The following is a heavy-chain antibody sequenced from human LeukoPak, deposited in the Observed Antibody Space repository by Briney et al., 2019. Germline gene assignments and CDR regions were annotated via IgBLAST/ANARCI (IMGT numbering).Heavy chain of an antibody. CDR1: GGSVTDYY. CDR2: IYYTGT. Sequence: SETLSLTCTVSGGSVTDYYWSWIRQSPGKGLEWIGYIYYTGTSYNPSLKSRVAISADTSKNQFSLKLISVTAADTAVYYCASRKLGNDYWGQGTLVTVSS. V-gene: IGHV4-59*02. D-gene: IGHD7-27*01. CDR3: ASRKLGNDY. J-gene: IGHJ4*02.